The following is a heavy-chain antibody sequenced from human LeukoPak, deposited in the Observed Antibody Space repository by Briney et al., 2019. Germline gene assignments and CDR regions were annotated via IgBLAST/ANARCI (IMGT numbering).Heavy chain of an antibody. CDR2: VYHSGT. CDR1: GYSIGSGHY. CDR3: ARSTGGGGHDS. J-gene: IGHJ5*01. D-gene: IGHD4-23*01. Sequence: PETLSLTCTVSGYSIGSGHYWAWIRQPPGKGLEWIGCVYHSGTYYKSSLTSRVTISMDTSKSQFSLKLTSVTAADSAFYYCARSTGGGGHDSWGQGTLVTVSS. V-gene: IGHV4-38-2*02.